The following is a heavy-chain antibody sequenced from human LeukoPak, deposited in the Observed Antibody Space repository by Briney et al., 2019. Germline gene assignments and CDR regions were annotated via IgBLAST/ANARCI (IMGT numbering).Heavy chain of an antibody. CDR1: GFTFSSYS. CDR3: EVLLLGGSGSYYNLLGDY. CDR2: ISSSSSYI. J-gene: IGHJ4*02. D-gene: IGHD3-10*01. V-gene: IGHV3-21*01. Sequence: GGSLRLSSAASGFTFSSYSMNWVRQAPGEGLESVSSISSSSSYIYYADSVKGRFTISRDNAKNSLYLQMNSLRAEDTAVYYCEVLLLGGSGSYYNLLGDYWGQGTLVTVSS.